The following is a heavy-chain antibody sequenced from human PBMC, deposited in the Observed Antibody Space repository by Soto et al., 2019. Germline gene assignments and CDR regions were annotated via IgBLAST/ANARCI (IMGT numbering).Heavy chain of an antibody. Sequence: SVKVSCKASGYTFTGYYMHWVRQAPGPGLEWMGWINPNSGGTNYAQKFQGRVTMTRDTSISTAYMELSRLRSDDTAVYYCASSSSWYGLWFDPWGQGTLVTVSS. CDR3: ASSSSWYGLWFDP. J-gene: IGHJ5*02. CDR2: INPNSGGT. V-gene: IGHV1-2*02. D-gene: IGHD6-13*01. CDR1: GYTFTGYY.